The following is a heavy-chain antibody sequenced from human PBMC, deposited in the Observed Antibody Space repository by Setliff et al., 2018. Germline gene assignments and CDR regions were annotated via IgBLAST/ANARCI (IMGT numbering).Heavy chain of an antibody. CDR2: INHSGTT. Sequence: SETLSLTCAVSGDSISNDYWWSWVRQPPEKGLEWIGEINHSGTTNYHPSLRSRVTISVDTSKNQFSLKVTSVTAADTSVYFCARGRNVAARLLDSWGQGTLVTVSS. V-gene: IGHV4-4*02. CDR1: GDSISNDYW. J-gene: IGHJ4*02. D-gene: IGHD6-6*01. CDR3: ARGRNVAARLLDS.